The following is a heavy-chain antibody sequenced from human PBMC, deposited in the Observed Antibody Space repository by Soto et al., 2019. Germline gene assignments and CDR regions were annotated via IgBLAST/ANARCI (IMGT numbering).Heavy chain of an antibody. Sequence: GGSLRLSCSASGFTFSSYDMHWVRQGPGKGLEWVSAIGTAGDTNYAGSVKGRFTISRENAKNSLYLQMNSLRAGDTAIYFCARAIGPTLFDYCGQGPLVTVYS. J-gene: IGHJ4*02. CDR1: GFTFSSYD. D-gene: IGHD3-22*01. CDR2: IGTAGDT. CDR3: ARAIGPTLFDY. V-gene: IGHV3-13*04.